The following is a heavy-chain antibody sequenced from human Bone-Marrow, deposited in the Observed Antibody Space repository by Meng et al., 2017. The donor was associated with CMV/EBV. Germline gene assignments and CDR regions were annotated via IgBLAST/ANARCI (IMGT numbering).Heavy chain of an antibody. D-gene: IGHD1-26*01. CDR1: GFTFSNYA. V-gene: IGHV3-23*01. J-gene: IGHJ4*02. Sequence: GGSLRLSCAASGFTFSNYAMSWVRQAPGKGLEWVSAISGGGDSTYYADSVKGRFTISRDNSKNTLYLQMNSLRAEDTAVYYCATFSGSYYRWGQGTLVTVSS. CDR2: ISGGGDST. CDR3: ATFSGSYYR.